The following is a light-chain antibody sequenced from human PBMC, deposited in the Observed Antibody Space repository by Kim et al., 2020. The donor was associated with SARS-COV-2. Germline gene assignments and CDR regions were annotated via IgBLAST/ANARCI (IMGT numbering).Light chain of an antibody. CDR3: QQYYHWPPWT. V-gene: IGKV3-15*01. J-gene: IGKJ1*01. CDR1: QSVRDY. Sequence: EMIQSPATLSVPPGETATLSCRASQSVRDYLAWYQQRPGQVPRLLIYGASTRATDIPARFTGSGSGTDFTLTITSLQSEDSAIYYCQQYYHWPPWTFGQGTKVDIK. CDR2: GAS.